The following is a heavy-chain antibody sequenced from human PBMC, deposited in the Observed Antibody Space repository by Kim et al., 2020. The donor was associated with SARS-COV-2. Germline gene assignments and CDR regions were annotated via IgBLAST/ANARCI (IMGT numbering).Heavy chain of an antibody. D-gene: IGHD3-10*01. CDR2: IYSGGST. CDR3: AGHYGSGSYAQFLYYYYGMGV. V-gene: IGHV3-53*04. J-gene: IGHJ6*02. Sequence: GGSLRLSCAASGFTVSSNYMSWVRQAPGKGLEWVSVIYSGGSTYYADSVKGRFTISRHNSKNTLYLQMNSLRAEDTAVYYCAGHYGSGSYAQFLYYYYGMGVWGRGATVTVSS. CDR1: GFTVSSNY.